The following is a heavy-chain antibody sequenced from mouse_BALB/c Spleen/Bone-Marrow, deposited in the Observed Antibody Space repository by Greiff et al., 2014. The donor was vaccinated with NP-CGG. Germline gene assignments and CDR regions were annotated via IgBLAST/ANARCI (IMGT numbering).Heavy chain of an antibody. V-gene: IGHV1-7*01. CDR1: GYTFTSYW. CDR2: INPSTGYT. Sequence: VHLVESGAELAKPGASVKMSCKASGYTFTSYWMHWVKQRPGQGLEWIGYINPSTGYTEYNQKFKDKATLTADKSSSTAYMQLSSLTSEDSAVCYCARPRGYRAYYAMDYWGQGTSVTVSS. D-gene: IGHD3-1*01. CDR3: ARPRGYRAYYAMDY. J-gene: IGHJ4*01.